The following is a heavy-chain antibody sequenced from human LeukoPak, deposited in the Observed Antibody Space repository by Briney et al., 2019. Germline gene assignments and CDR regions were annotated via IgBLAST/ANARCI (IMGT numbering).Heavy chain of an antibody. V-gene: IGHV1-8*03. CDR2: MSPNSGNT. J-gene: IGHJ6*03. CDR1: GYTFTGYY. Sequence: ASVKVSCKASGYTFTGYYMHWVRRAPGQGLEWMGWMSPNSGNTGYAQKFQGRVTITRNTSISTAYMELSSLRSEDTAVYYCARDGRGYGDYYYYYMDVWGKGTTVTVSS. CDR3: ARDGRGYGDYYYYYMDV. D-gene: IGHD4-17*01.